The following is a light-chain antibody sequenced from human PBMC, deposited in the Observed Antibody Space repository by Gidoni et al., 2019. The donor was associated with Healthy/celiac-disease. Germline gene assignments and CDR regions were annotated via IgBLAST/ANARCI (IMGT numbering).Light chain of an antibody. Sequence: DIQLTQSPSFLSASVGDRVTITCRASQGIRSYLAWYQQKPGKAPKLLIYAASTLQSGVPSRFSGSGSGTEFTLTISSLQPEDLATYYCQQLNSYPPWTFGQGTKVEIK. CDR1: QGIRSY. CDR2: AAS. V-gene: IGKV1-9*01. J-gene: IGKJ1*01. CDR3: QQLNSYPPWT.